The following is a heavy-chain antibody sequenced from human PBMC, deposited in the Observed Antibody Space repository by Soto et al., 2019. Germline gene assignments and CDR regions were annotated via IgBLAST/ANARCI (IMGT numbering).Heavy chain of an antibody. Sequence: VGSLRLSCAASGFTFSSYSMNWVRQAPGKGLEWVSSISSSSSYIYYADSVKGRFTISRDNAKNSLYLQMNSLRAEDTAVYYCTRAMYGDYYYYGMDVWGQGTTVTVSS. D-gene: IGHD3-10*02. CDR3: TRAMYGDYYYYGMDV. J-gene: IGHJ6*02. V-gene: IGHV3-21*01. CDR1: GFTFSSYS. CDR2: ISSSSSYI.